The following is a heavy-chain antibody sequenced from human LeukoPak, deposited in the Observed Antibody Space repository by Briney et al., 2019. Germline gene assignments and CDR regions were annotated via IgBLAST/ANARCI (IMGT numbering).Heavy chain of an antibody. CDR3: AKTRGSGPFDY. CDR1: GFTFSSYA. V-gene: IGHV3-23*01. CDR2: INGSGGRI. D-gene: IGHD3-10*01. J-gene: IGHJ4*02. Sequence: GGSLRLSCAASGFTFSSYAMSWVRQAPGKGLEWVSAINGSGGRIYYADSVKGRFTISRDNSKSTLYLQMNNLRAEDTAVYYCAKTRGSGPFDYWGQGTLVTVSS.